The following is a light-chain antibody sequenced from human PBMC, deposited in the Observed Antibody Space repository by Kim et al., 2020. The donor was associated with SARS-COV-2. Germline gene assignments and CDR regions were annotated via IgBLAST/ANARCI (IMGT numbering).Light chain of an antibody. Sequence: LSPGERVTLSGRASQSVSSTYLAWYQQKPGQAPRLLIYGASNRATDIPDRFSGSGSGTDFTLTISRLEPEDLAVYYCHQYTTPWSFGQGTKGDIK. CDR2: GAS. V-gene: IGKV3-20*01. CDR1: QSVSSTY. CDR3: HQYTTPWS. J-gene: IGKJ1*01.